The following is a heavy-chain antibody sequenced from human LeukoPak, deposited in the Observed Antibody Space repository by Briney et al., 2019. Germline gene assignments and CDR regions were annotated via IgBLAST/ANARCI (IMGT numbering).Heavy chain of an antibody. Sequence: GGSLRLSCVASRFTFSNSGMHWVRQAPGKGLEWVALISSDGSHKYYADSVKGRFSISRDNSKNTLYLQMNSLRAEDTAVYYCARDRGSFLNWFDPWGQGSLVTVSS. CDR3: ARDRGSFLNWFDP. CDR2: ISSDGSHK. J-gene: IGHJ5*02. CDR1: RFTFSNSG. V-gene: IGHV3-30*03.